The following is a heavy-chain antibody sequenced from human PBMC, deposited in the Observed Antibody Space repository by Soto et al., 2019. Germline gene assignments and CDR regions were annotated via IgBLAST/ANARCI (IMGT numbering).Heavy chain of an antibody. CDR2: ISADNGNT. J-gene: IGHJ4*02. Sequence: QVQLVQSGAEVKKPGASVKVSCKASGYTFTSYGISWVRQAPGQGLEWMGWISADNGNTNYAQKLQGRVTMTTDTPTSTAYMELRSLGSDDTAVYYCARVGQYSSSWYVGVYFDYRGQGTLVTVSS. D-gene: IGHD6-13*01. CDR3: ARVGQYSSSWYVGVYFDY. V-gene: IGHV1-18*01. CDR1: GYTFTSYG.